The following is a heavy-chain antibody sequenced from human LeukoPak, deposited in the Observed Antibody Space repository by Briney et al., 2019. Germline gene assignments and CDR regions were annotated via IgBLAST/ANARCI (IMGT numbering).Heavy chain of an antibody. CDR3: ARGGYDFVYYYYGMDV. D-gene: IGHD3-3*01. Sequence: GASVKVSCKASGYTFTSNYIHWVRQAPGQGLEWMGMIYPRDGSTSYAQKFQGRVTMTRDTSISTAYMELSRLRSDDTAVYYCARGGYDFVYYYYGMDVWGQGTTVTVSS. CDR1: GYTFTSNY. V-gene: IGHV1-46*01. CDR2: IYPRDGST. J-gene: IGHJ6*02.